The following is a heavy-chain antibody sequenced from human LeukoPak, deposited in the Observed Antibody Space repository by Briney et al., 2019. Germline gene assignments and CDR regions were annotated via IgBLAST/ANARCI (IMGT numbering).Heavy chain of an antibody. J-gene: IGHJ4*02. CDR2: ISSSGSTI. D-gene: IGHD3-16*01. V-gene: IGHV3-48*03. CDR1: GFTFSSYE. Sequence: GGSLRLSCAASGFTFSSYEMNWVRQAPGKGLEWVSYISSSGSTIYYADSVKGRFTISRDNAKNSLYLQMNSLRAEDTAVYYCARVGNDHVLDYLGQGTLVTVSS. CDR3: ARVGNDHVLDY.